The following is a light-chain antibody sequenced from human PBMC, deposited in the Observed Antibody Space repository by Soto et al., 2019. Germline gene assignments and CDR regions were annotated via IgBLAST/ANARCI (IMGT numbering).Light chain of an antibody. CDR2: GNS. V-gene: IGLV1-40*01. J-gene: IGLJ1*01. CDR1: SANIGAGYD. Sequence: QSVLTQPPSLSGAPGQRVTISCTGSSANIGAGYDGHWYQQLQGTAPKLLIYGNSNRPSGVPDRFSGSKSGTSASLAITGVQADDEADYYCQSYDSSRTLRVVGTGTKFTV. CDR3: QSYDSSRTLRV.